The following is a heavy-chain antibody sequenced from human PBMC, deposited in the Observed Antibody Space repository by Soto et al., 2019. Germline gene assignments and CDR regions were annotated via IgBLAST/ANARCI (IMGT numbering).Heavy chain of an antibody. CDR3: ARETRYDSGWFNFDY. J-gene: IGHJ4*02. Sequence: PSETLSLTCTVSGGPINSYYWSWIRQSPGKGLEWIGYIYYSGSTNYNPSLKSRVTMSVDTSKKQISLKLRSVTTADTALYYCARETRYDSGWFNFDYWAQRTLVTVSS. CDR1: GGPINSYY. V-gene: IGHV4-59*01. CDR2: IYYSGST. D-gene: IGHD6-19*01.